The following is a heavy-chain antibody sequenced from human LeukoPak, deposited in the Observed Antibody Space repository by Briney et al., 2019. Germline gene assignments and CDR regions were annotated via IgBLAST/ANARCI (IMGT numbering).Heavy chain of an antibody. V-gene: IGHV3-23*01. CDR3: AKLKMKGEGAFDI. CDR1: GGSISSSSYY. Sequence: PSETLSLTCTVSGGSISSSSYYWGWIRQPPGKGLEWVSAISGSGGSTYYADSVKGRFTISRDNSKNTLYLQMNSLRAEDTAVYYCAKLKMKGEGAFDIWGQGTMVTVSS. J-gene: IGHJ3*02. D-gene: IGHD3-10*01. CDR2: ISGSGGST.